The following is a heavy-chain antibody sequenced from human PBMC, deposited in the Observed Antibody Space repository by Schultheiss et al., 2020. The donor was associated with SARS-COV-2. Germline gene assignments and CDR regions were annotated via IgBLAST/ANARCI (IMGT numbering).Heavy chain of an antibody. CDR3: SRSRFGVVNYYFDY. CDR1: GFSLSTSGVC. V-gene: IGHV2-70*12. Sequence: SGPTLVKPTQTLTLTCTFSGFSLSTSGVCVSWIRQPPGKALEWLALIDWDDDKRYSPSLKTMLTIYKDTSKNQVVLTMTNMDPMDTATYYCSRSRFGVVNYYFDYWCQGTLVIVSS. D-gene: IGHD3-3*01. J-gene: IGHJ4*02. CDR2: IDWDDDK.